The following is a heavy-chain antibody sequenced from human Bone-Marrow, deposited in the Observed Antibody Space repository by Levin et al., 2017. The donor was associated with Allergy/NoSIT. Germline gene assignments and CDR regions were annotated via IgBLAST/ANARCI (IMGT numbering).Heavy chain of an antibody. J-gene: IGHJ4*02. CDR2: ISSSSSYI. CDR3: ARGDYFDY. V-gene: IGHV3-21*01. CDR1: GFTFRSYS. Sequence: LSLPCAASGFTFRSYSMNWVRQAPGKGLEWVSSISSSSSYIYYADSVKGRFTISRDNAKNSLYLQMNSLRAEDTAVYYCARGDYFDYWGQGTLVTVSS.